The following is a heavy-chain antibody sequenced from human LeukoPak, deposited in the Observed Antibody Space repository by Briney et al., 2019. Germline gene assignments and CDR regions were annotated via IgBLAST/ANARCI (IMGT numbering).Heavy chain of an antibody. CDR1: SGSFSGFY. D-gene: IGHD6-6*01. CDR3: ARRPKSFDY. V-gene: IGHV4-34*01. Sequence: SETLSLTCAVYSGSFSGFYWSWIRQPPGEGLEWIGEINHSGSTNYNPSLRSRVSISVDTSKNQFSLKLTSVTAADTAMYFCARRPKSFDYWGQGTLVTVSS. CDR2: INHSGST. J-gene: IGHJ4*02.